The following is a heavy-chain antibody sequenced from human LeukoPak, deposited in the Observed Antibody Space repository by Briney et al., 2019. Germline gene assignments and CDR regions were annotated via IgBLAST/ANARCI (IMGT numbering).Heavy chain of an antibody. J-gene: IGHJ4*02. V-gene: IGHV4-39*01. CDR2: IYYSGST. CDR3: ARMVVITHNFDY. CDR1: GGSISSSSYY. Sequence: PSQTLSLTCTVSGGSISSSSYYWGWIRQPPGKGLEWIGSIYYSGSTYYNPSLKSRVTISVDTSKNQFSLKLSSVTAADTAVYYCARMVVITHNFDYWGQGTLVTVSS. D-gene: IGHD3-22*01.